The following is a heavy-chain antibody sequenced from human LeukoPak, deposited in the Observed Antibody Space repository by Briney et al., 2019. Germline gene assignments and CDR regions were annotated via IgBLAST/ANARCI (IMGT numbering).Heavy chain of an antibody. V-gene: IGHV3-23*01. CDR1: GFTFSYYT. J-gene: IGHJ4*02. Sequence: GGSLRLSCAASGFTFSYYTMYWVRQAPGKELEWVSIIGISGGGIHYADSVKGRFTISRDNSKNTLYLQMNSLRAEDTAVYYCAIDPNWGVDYWGQGVLVTVSS. CDR3: AIDPNWGVDY. CDR2: IGISGGGI. D-gene: IGHD7-27*01.